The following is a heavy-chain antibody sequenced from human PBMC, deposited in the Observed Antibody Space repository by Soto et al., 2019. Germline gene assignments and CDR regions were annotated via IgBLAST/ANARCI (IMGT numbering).Heavy chain of an antibody. CDR3: ARSLYGDYLFDY. Sequence: QVQLVQSGAEVKKPGSSVKVSCKASGGTFSSYAISWVRQAPGQGLEWMGGIIPIFGTANYAQKFQGRVTMTAGESTSTAYMELSSLISEDTAVYYCARSLYGDYLFDYWGQGTLVTVSS. J-gene: IGHJ4*02. D-gene: IGHD4-17*01. CDR1: GGTFSSYA. CDR2: IIPIFGTA. V-gene: IGHV1-69*01.